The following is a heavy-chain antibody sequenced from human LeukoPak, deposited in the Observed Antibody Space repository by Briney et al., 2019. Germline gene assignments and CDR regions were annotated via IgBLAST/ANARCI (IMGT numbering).Heavy chain of an antibody. CDR3: ARYSSSWTDAFDI. CDR2: IYSSGST. V-gene: IGHV4-4*07. J-gene: IGHJ3*02. D-gene: IGHD6-13*01. CDR1: GGSISNYY. Sequence: SETLSLTCSVSGGSISNYYWSWIRQPPGKGLEWIGRIYSSGSTNYNPSLKSRVTMSVDTSKNQFSLKLSSVTAADTAVYYCARYSSSWTDAFDIWGQGTMVTVSS.